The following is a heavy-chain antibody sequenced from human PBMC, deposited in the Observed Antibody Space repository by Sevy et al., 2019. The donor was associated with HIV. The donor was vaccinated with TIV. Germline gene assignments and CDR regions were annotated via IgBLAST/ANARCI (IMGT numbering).Heavy chain of an antibody. V-gene: IGHV3-21*01. Sequence: GGSLRLSCAASGFTFSTYGMNWVRQAPWKGLEWVSSISSTSSYIDYAYSVKGRFTISRDNAKNSLYLQMNNLRAEDTALYYCARDYNSGWRKFNLFDPWGQGTLVTVSS. CDR1: GFTFSTYG. CDR3: ARDYNSGWRKFNLFDP. CDR2: ISSTSSYI. D-gene: IGHD6-19*01. J-gene: IGHJ5*02.